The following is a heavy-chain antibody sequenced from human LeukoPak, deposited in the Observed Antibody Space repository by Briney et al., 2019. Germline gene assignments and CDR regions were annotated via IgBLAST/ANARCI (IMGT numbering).Heavy chain of an antibody. D-gene: IGHD2-15*01. CDR1: RGSMSDYY. J-gene: IGHJ4*02. CDR2: IYYSGST. Sequence: SETLSLTCTVSRGSMSDYYWSWIRQPPGKGLEWIVYIYYSGSTNYNPSLKSRVTMSVDTSKNQFSLKLSSVTAADTAVYHCARQGSDCSGGSCCYYYFDYWGQGTLVTVSS. CDR3: ARQGSDCSGGSCCYYYFDY. V-gene: IGHV4-59*08.